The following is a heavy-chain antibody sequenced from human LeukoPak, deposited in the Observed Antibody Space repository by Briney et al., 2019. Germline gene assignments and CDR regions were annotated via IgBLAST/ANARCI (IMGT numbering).Heavy chain of an antibody. CDR2: IYYSGST. Sequence: SQTLSLTCTVSGGSISSGDYYWSWIRQPPGKGLEWIGYIYYSGSTNYNPSLKSRVTISVDTSKNQFSLKLSSVTAADTAVYYCARVAARGYSYGSNWFDPWGQGTLVTVSS. D-gene: IGHD5-18*01. V-gene: IGHV4-61*08. CDR3: ARVAARGYSYGSNWFDP. CDR1: GGSISSGDYY. J-gene: IGHJ5*02.